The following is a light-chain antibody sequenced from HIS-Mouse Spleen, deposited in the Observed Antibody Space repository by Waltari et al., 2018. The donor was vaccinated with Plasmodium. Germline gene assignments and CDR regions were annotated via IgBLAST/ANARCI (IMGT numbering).Light chain of an antibody. CDR2: GSS. CDR3: QQYKNWPT. Sequence: EIVLTQSPATLSVSPGERATLSCSASQSVSSNLAWYQQKPGQAPRLLIYGSSTSATGIPARCSGSGSGTDFTLTISSMQSEDFAVYYCQQYKNWPTFGQGTRLEIK. CDR1: QSVSSN. J-gene: IGKJ5*01. V-gene: IGKV3-15*01.